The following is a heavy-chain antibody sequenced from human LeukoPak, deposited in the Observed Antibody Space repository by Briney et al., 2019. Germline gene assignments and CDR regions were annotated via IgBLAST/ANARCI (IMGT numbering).Heavy chain of an antibody. CDR3: ARSGYSGYEYYFDY. CDR2: INHSGST. J-gene: IGHJ4*02. V-gene: IGHV4-34*01. D-gene: IGHD5-12*01. Sequence: PSETLSLTCAVYGGSFSGYYWSWIRQPPGKGLEWIGEINHSGSTNYNPSLKSRVTISVDTSKNQSSLKLSSVTAADTAVYYCARSGYSGYEYYFDYWGQGTLVTVSS. CDR1: GGSFSGYY.